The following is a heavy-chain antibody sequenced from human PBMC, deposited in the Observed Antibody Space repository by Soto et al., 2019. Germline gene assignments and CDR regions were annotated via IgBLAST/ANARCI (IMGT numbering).Heavy chain of an antibody. Sequence: PSETLSLTCSVSGVSMSGFYWSWIRQSPGQGLEWIGYIYYNGRTTYNPSLRSRVSISADMSKNQFFLNLTSVTAADTAVYYCAKGGKTFGVVRNHWFDTWGPGKLVTVSS. J-gene: IGHJ5*02. CDR1: GVSMSGFY. CDR2: IYYNGRT. CDR3: AKGGKTFGVVRNHWFDT. D-gene: IGHD3-3*01. V-gene: IGHV4-59*13.